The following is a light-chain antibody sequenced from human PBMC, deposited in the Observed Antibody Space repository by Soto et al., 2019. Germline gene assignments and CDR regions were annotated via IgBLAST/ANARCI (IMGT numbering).Light chain of an antibody. V-gene: IGLV4-69*01. J-gene: IGLJ3*02. CDR2: INSDGSH. Sequence: QSVLTQSPSASASLGASVKLTCTLSSGHSSYAIAWHQLHPEKGPRYLMKINSDGSHSKVDGIPDRFSGSSSGAERYLTISSLESEDEADYYCQTWGTGIQVFGGGTKLTVL. CDR3: QTWGTGIQV. CDR1: SGHSSYA.